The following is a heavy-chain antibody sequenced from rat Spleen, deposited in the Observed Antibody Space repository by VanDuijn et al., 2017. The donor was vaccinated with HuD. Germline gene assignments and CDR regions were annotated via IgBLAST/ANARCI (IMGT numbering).Heavy chain of an antibody. D-gene: IGHD1-2*01. CDR2: MWNGGGT. V-gene: IGHV2-32*01. Sequence: QVQLKETGPDLVQLTQTLSITCTVSGFSLGTYNVHWVRQPPGKGLEWMGAMWNGGGTDYNSALKSRLSISRDTSKSQVFLKMSSLQTEDTATYYCARAGSAAISLGNWFAYWGPGVMVTVSA. J-gene: IGHJ2*01. CDR1: GFSLGTYN. CDR3: ARAGSAAISLGNWFAY.